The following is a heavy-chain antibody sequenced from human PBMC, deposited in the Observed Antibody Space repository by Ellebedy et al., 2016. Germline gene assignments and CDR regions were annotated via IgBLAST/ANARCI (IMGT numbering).Heavy chain of an antibody. CDR3: VRELANCAGDCRYL. D-gene: IGHD2-21*02. CDR1: GFAFSSYW. CDR2: IISDGSII. V-gene: IGHV3-74*01. J-gene: IGHJ4*02. Sequence: GESLKISCAASGFAFSSYWMHWVRQAPGKGLVWVSRIISDGSIINYADSVRGRFTISRDNAKNTLYLQMNSLRAEDTAVYYCVRELANCAGDCRYLWGQGTLVTVSS.